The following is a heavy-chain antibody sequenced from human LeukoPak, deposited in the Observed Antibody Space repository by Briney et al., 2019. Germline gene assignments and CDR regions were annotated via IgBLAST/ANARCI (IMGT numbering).Heavy chain of an antibody. CDR1: GFTFSSYA. CDR3: ARDGRGTGKMNWFDP. V-gene: IGHV3-23*01. CDR2: ISGSGGST. D-gene: IGHD1-26*01. J-gene: IGHJ5*02. Sequence: GSLRLSCAASGFTFSSYAMSWVRQAPGKGLEWVSAISGSGGSTYYADSVKGRFTTSRDNAKNSLYLQMNSLRAEDTAVYYCARDGRGTGKMNWFDPWGQGTLVTVSS.